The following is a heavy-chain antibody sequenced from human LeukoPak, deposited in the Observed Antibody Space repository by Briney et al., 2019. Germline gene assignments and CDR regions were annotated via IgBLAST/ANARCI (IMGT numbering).Heavy chain of an antibody. J-gene: IGHJ4*02. CDR1: GFTFSSYG. V-gene: IGHV3-23*01. CDR2: ISGSGGST. CDR3: ARATASNWGYFDY. D-gene: IGHD3-16*01. Sequence: GGSLRLSCAASGFTFSSYGMSWVRQAPGKGLEWVSAISGSGGSTYYADSVKGRFTISRDNAKNSLYLQMNSLRAEDTAVYYCARATASNWGYFDYWGQGTLVTVSS.